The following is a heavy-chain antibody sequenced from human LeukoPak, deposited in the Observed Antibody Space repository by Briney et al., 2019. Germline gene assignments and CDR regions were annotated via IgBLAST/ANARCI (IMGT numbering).Heavy chain of an antibody. J-gene: IGHJ4*02. CDR1: GGSISSSSYY. V-gene: IGHV4-39*07. D-gene: IGHD3-10*02. CDR2: IYYSGST. Sequence: PSETLSLTCTVSGGSISSSSYYWGWIRQPPGKGLEWIGSIYYSGSTYYNPSLKSRVTISVDTSKNQFSLKLSSVTAADTAVYYCARVYSGKHVVHWGQGTLVTVSS. CDR3: ARVYSGKHVVH.